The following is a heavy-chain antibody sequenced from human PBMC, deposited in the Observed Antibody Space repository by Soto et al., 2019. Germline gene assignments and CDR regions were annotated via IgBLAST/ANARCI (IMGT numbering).Heavy chain of an antibody. Sequence: GESRKICCKGSGYSFTSYWISWVRQMPGKGREWMGRIDPSDSYTNYSPSFQGHVTISADESISTAYLQWSSLKASDTATYYCARHAGIAVAGKLANYQYSGTDVWGRGTTVTVSS. D-gene: IGHD6-19*01. V-gene: IGHV5-10-1*01. CDR2: IDPSDSYT. CDR1: GYSFTSYW. J-gene: IGHJ6*02. CDR3: ARHAGIAVAGKLANYQYSGTDV.